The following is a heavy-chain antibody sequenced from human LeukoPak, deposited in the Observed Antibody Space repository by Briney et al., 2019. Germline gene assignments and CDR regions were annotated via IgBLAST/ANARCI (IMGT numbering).Heavy chain of an antibody. CDR2: IYPSGST. V-gene: IGHV4-61*02. Sequence: SETLSLTCTVSGGSINSSTHYWTWIRQPAGKGLECIGRIYPSGSTHFNPSLKSRGTISVDTSKNQLSLKLSSVTAADTAVYYCARGGYFTDDYWRQGTLVTVSS. J-gene: IGHJ4*02. CDR3: ARGGYFTDDY. CDR1: GGSINSSTHY. D-gene: IGHD5-12*01.